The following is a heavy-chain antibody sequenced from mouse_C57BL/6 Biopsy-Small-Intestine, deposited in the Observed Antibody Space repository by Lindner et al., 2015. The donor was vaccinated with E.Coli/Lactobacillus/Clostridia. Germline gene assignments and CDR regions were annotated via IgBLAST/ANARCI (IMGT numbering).Heavy chain of an antibody. D-gene: IGHD2-4*01. J-gene: IGHJ3*01. CDR2: IWTGGGT. CDR1: GFSLTSYA. CDR3: ARTYDYGWFAY. V-gene: IGHV2-9-1*01. Sequence: VQLQESGPGLVAPSQSLSITCTVSGFSLTSYAISWVRQPPGKGLEWLGIIWTGGGTNYNSALKSRLSISKDNSKSQVFLKVSSLQPDDTARYYCARTYDYGWFAYWGQGTLVTVSA.